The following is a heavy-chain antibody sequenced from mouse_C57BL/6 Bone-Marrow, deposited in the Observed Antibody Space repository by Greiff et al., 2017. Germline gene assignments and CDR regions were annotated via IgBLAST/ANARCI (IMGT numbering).Heavy chain of an antibody. CDR3: ARSSWFSY. J-gene: IGHJ3*01. CDR2: IDPSDSYT. V-gene: IGHV1-69*01. CDR1: GYTFTSYW. Sequence: VQLQQPGAELVLPGASVKLSCKASGYTFTSYWMHWVKQRPGHGLEWIGEIDPSDSYTNYNQKFKGKSTLTVDKSSSTAYMQLSSLTSEDSAVYYCARSSWFSYWGQGTLVTVSA.